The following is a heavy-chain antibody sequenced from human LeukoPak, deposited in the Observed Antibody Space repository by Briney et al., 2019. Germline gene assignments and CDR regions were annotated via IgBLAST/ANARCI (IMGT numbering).Heavy chain of an antibody. V-gene: IGHV3-11*06. J-gene: IGHJ4*02. Sequence: TGGSLRLSCLASGFTFSDYYMSWIRQAPGKGLEWVSYISSSDTYTNYADSVKGRFTISRDNAKNSLYLQMNSLRAEDTAVYYCARGPYSSGSSADYWGQGTLVTVSS. CDR3: ARGPYSSGSSADY. CDR1: GFTFSDYY. CDR2: ISSSDTYT. D-gene: IGHD6-19*01.